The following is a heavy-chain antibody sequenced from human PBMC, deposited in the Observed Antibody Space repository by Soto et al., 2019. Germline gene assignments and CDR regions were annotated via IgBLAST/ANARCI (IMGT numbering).Heavy chain of an antibody. CDR1: GFTFSGSA. Sequence: GGSLRLSCAASGFTFSGSAMHWVRRASGKGLEWVGRIRSKANSYATAYAASVKGRFTISRDDSKNTAYLQMNSLKTEDTAVYYCTRLDRLGGRDAFDIWGQGTMVTVSS. D-gene: IGHD2-15*01. CDR3: TRLDRLGGRDAFDI. J-gene: IGHJ3*02. CDR2: IRSKANSYAT. V-gene: IGHV3-73*01.